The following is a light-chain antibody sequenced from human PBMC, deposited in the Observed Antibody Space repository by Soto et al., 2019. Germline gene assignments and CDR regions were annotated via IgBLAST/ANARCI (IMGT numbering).Light chain of an antibody. J-gene: IGKJ5*01. CDR3: QQHSNWPLIT. Sequence: DIPMTQAPSMLSATVRARVTVPCRASQIISSWLAWYHQQPGKAPKLLIYKAASLESWVPSRSSGSGAWTEFTLTIISRQPDDFALYYCQQHSNWPLITFGQGTRLEIK. CDR1: QIISSW. V-gene: IGKV1-5*03. CDR2: KAA.